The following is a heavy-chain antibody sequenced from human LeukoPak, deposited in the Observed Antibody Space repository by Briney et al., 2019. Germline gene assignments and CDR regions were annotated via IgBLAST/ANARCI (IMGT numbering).Heavy chain of an antibody. V-gene: IGHV3-9*01. CDR3: AKDIFDAGGWYSYGMDV. J-gene: IGHJ6*02. Sequence: GRSLRLSCVVSGFTFDDYARHWVRQAPGKGLEWVSGINWNSGSIGYADSVKGRFTISRDNAKNSLYLQMNSLRPEDTALYYCAKDIFDAGGWYSYGMDVWGQGTTVTVSS. CDR2: INWNSGSI. D-gene: IGHD6-19*01. CDR1: GFTFDDYA.